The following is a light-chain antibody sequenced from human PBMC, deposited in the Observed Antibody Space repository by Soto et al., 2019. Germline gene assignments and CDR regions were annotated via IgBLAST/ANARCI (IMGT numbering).Light chain of an antibody. CDR1: SGDVGGYNY. CDR2: EVS. Sequence: QSVLTQPASVSGSPGQSITISCTGTSGDVGGYNYVSWYQQHPGKAPKLMIYEVSNRPSGVSNRFSGSKSGNTASLAISGRQAGDEADYYCSSYTSSSTYFFGTGTKVTVL. V-gene: IGLV2-14*01. J-gene: IGLJ1*01. CDR3: SSYTSSSTYF.